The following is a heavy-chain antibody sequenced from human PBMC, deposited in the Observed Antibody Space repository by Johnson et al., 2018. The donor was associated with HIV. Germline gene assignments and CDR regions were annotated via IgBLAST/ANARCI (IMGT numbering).Heavy chain of an antibody. Sequence: QVQLVESGGGVVQPGRSLRLSCAASGFTFSSYAMHWVRQAPGKGLAWVAVISYDGSNKYYADSVKGRFTISRDNSKNTLYLQMNSLRPEDTAVYSCARARWEEPIRGAFDIWGQGTMVTVSS. CDR2: ISYDGSNK. D-gene: IGHD1-14*01. CDR1: GFTFSSYA. CDR3: ARARWEEPIRGAFDI. J-gene: IGHJ3*02. V-gene: IGHV3-30-3*01.